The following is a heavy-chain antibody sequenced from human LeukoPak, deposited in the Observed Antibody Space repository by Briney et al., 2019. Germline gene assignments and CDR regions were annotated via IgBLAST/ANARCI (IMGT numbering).Heavy chain of an antibody. V-gene: IGHV1-18*01. D-gene: IGHD2-15*01. J-gene: IGHJ4*02. CDR3: ARVPVVVVAPTHWEQYYFDY. CDR2: ISAYNGNT. CDR1: GYTFTSYG. Sequence: ASVKVSCKASGYTFTSYGISWVRQAPGQGLEWMGWISAYNGNTNYAQKLQGRVTMTTDTSTSTAYMELRSLRSDDTAVYYCARVPVVVVAPTHWEQYYFDYWGQGTLVTVSS.